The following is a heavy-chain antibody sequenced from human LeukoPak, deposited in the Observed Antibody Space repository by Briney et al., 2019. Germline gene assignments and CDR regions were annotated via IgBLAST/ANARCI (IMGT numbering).Heavy chain of an antibody. CDR3: ARGPPRSVVPAAMNDY. CDR2: ISSSSSYI. D-gene: IGHD2-2*01. J-gene: IGHJ4*02. CDR1: GFTFSSYS. V-gene: IGHV3-21*01. Sequence: GGSLRLSCAASGFTFSSYSMNWVRQAPGKGLEWVSSISSSSSYIYYADSVKGRFTISRDNAKNSLYLQMNSLRAEDTAVYYCARGPPRSVVPAAMNDYWGQGTLVTVSS.